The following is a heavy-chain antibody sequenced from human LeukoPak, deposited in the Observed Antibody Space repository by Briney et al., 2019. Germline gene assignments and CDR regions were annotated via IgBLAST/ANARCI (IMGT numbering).Heavy chain of an antibody. CDR3: ARGPGEWFGEFPY. D-gene: IGHD3-10*01. J-gene: IGHJ4*02. CDR2: ISSSGDYK. Sequence: GGSLRLSCATSGFTFRTYSMNWVRQAPGKGLEWVSSISSSGDYKYYADSLKGRFTISRDNAKNSLYLQMNSLRAEDTAVYYCARGPGEWFGEFPYWGQGTLVTVSS. CDR1: GFTFRTYS. V-gene: IGHV3-21*01.